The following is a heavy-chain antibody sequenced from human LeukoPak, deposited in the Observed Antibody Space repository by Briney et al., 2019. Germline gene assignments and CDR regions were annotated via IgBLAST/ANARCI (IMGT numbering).Heavy chain of an antibody. J-gene: IGHJ3*02. CDR1: GFTVSSNY. Sequence: GGSLRLSCAASGFTVSSNYMSWVRQAPGKGLVWVSVIYSGGTTYYADSVKGRFTISRANSKNTLYLQMNSLRAEDTAVYYCARDAFDIWGQGTMVTVSS. CDR2: IYSGGTT. CDR3: ARDAFDI. V-gene: IGHV3-66*01.